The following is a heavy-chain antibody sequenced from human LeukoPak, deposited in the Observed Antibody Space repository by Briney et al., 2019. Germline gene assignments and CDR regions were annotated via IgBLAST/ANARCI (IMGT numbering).Heavy chain of an antibody. J-gene: IGHJ2*01. D-gene: IGHD6-13*01. CDR1: GYTFNGYC. Sequence: VASVKVSCKASGYTFNGYCMHWVRQAPGQGLEWMGWFNPNSGGTNYAQKFQGRVTMTRDTSISTAYMELSRLRSDDTAVYYCARVRSYLAAAGNVRDWYFDLWGRGTLVTVSS. CDR3: ARVRSYLAAAGNVRDWYFDL. CDR2: FNPNSGGT. V-gene: IGHV1-2*02.